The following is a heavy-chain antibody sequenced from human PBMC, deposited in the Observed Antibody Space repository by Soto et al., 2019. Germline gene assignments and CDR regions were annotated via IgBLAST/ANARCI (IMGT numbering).Heavy chain of an antibody. D-gene: IGHD3-10*01. CDR1: GFTFSSYA. V-gene: IGHV3-23*01. J-gene: IGHJ6*02. CDR3: ANGPDILLWFGELSLRAYYGMDV. Sequence: GGSLRLSCAASGFTFSSYAMSWVRQAPGKGLEWVSAISGSGGSTYYADSVKGRFTISRDNSKNTLYLQMNSLRAEDTAVYYCANGPDILLWFGELSLRAYYGMDVWGQGTTVTVSS. CDR2: ISGSGGST.